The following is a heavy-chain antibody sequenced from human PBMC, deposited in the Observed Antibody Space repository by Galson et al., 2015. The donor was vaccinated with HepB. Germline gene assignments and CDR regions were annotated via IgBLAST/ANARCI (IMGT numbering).Heavy chain of an antibody. CDR3: ARGGMATFGGPTFDY. CDR1: GYTFNRYG. CDR2: ISDYNGNT. D-gene: IGHD5-24*01. V-gene: IGHV1-18*01. Sequence: SVKVSCKASGYTFNRYGISWVRQAPGQGLEWMGWISDYNGNTNQAQKLQGRVTMTTDTSTSTAYMELRSLRSDDTAVYYCARGGMATFGGPTFDYWGQGTLVTVSS. J-gene: IGHJ4*02.